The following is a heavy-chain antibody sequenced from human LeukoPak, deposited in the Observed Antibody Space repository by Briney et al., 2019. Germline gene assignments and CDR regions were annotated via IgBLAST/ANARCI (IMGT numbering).Heavy chain of an antibody. J-gene: IGHJ5*02. Sequence: NPSETLSLTCTVSGGSISSYYWSWIRQPAGKGLEWIGRIYTSGSTNYNPSLKSRVTMPVDTSKNQFSLKLSSVTAADTAVYYCARGVLYGSGSYDWFDPWGQGTLVTVSS. CDR1: GGSISSYY. V-gene: IGHV4-4*07. D-gene: IGHD3-10*01. CDR3: ARGVLYGSGSYDWFDP. CDR2: IYTSGST.